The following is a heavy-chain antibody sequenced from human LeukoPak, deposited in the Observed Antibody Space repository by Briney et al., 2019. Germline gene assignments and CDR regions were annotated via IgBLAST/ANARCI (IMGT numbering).Heavy chain of an antibody. Sequence: SQTLSLTCTLSGGSISTSAYYWNWFRQHPEKGLEWIGFISHSGRTLYNPSLKSRVTISSDTSKDHFSLKLTSVTAADMAVYYCARGRYSYGWNDSWGQGTLVTVSS. D-gene: IGHD3-16*02. CDR1: GGSISTSAYY. CDR2: ISHSGRT. J-gene: IGHJ5*01. CDR3: ARGRYSYGWNDS. V-gene: IGHV4-31*03.